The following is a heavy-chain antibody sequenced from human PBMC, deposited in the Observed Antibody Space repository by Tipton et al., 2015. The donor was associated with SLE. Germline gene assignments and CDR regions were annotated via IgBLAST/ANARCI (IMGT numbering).Heavy chain of an antibody. CDR2: IYYSGST. V-gene: IGHV4-59*11. D-gene: IGHD2-21*01. CDR3: ARGPIVVVIAAVWYFDL. J-gene: IGHJ2*01. Sequence: TLSLTCTVSGGSISSHYWSWIRQPPGKGLEWIGYIYYSGSTNYNPSLKSRVTISVDTSKNQFSLKLSSVTAADTVVYYCARGPIVVVIAAVWYFDLWGRGTLVTVSS. CDR1: GGSISSHY.